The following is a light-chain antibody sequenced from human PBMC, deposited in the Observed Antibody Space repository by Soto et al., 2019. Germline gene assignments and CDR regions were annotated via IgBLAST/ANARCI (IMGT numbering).Light chain of an antibody. J-gene: IGKJ5*01. CDR1: QGISRW. V-gene: IGKV1-12*01. CDR2: GES. Sequence: DIQMTQSPSFVSASVGDRVTITWRASQGISRWLSWYQQRPGKARELLIYGESSLQSGVPSRFSGSGSGTDFTLTISSLQPEDFATYYCQQANSFPLTFGQGTRLEIK. CDR3: QQANSFPLT.